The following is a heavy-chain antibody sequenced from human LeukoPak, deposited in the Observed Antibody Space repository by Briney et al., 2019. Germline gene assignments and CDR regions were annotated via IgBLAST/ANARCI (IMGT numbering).Heavy chain of an antibody. CDR2: IYYSGST. CDR3: AGQPENTRGFY. V-gene: IGHV4-39*01. CDR1: GGSITSTLYY. D-gene: IGHD2-2*01. Sequence: SETLSLTCTVSGGSITSTLYYWGWFRQSPGKGLEWIGSIYYSGSTYYNPSLKSRVTISVDTSKNQFSLRLTSVTAADTAVYFCAGQPENTRGFYWGQGTLVTVSS. J-gene: IGHJ1*01.